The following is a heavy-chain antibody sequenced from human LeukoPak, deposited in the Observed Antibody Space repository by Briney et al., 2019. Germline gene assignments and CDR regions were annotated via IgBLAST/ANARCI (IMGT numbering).Heavy chain of an antibody. CDR3: ARDARISGGNYFDY. CDR2: ISYDGSNK. V-gene: IGHV3-30-3*01. D-gene: IGHD1-26*01. J-gene: IGHJ4*02. Sequence: GGSLRLSCAASGFTFSSYAMHWVRQAPGKGLEWVAVISYDGSNKYYADSVKGRFTISRDNSKNTLYLQMNSLRAEDTAVYYCARDARISGGNYFDYWGQGTLVTVSS. CDR1: GFTFSSYA.